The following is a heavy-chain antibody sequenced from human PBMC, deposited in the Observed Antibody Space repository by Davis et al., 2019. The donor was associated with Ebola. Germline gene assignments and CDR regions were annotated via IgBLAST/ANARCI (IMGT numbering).Heavy chain of an antibody. CDR2: ISWNSGSI. Sequence: SLKISCAASGFTFDDYAMHWVRQAPGKGLEWVSGISWNSGSIGYADSVKGRFTISRDNAKNSLYLQMNSLRAEDTALYYCAKDKFSMTEGLDYWGQGTLVTVSS. CDR1: GFTFDDYA. V-gene: IGHV3-9*01. J-gene: IGHJ4*02. CDR3: AKDKFSMTEGLDY. D-gene: IGHD3-22*01.